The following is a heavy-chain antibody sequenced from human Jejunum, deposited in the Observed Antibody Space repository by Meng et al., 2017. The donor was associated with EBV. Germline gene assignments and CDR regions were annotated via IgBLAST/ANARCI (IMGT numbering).Heavy chain of an antibody. CDR2: INGGATST. J-gene: IGHJ4*02. CDR3: ASGPSCSSGSCQEFDY. Sequence: QVPLVQAGAEVIHPGASVRVSCQASEYIFTTYYLHWVRQAPGQRLEWMGWINGGATSTVYSQNFQGRLTIARDTSARTAFMELSSLTSEDTAVYYCASGPSCSSGSCQEFDYWGQGTLVTVSS. D-gene: IGHD2-2*01. CDR1: EYIFTTYY. V-gene: IGHV1-3*01.